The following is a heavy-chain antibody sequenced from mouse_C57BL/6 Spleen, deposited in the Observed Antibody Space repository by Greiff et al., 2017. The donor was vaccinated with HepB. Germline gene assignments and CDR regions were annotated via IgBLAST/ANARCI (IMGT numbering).Heavy chain of an antibody. CDR1: GYTFTDYY. CDR3: ARKEGYRGYFDY. D-gene: IGHD3-1*01. V-gene: IGHV1-26*01. J-gene: IGHJ2*01. Sequence: EVQLQQSGPELVKPGASVKISCKASGYTFTDYYMNWVKQSHGKSLEWIGDINPNNGGTSYNQKFKGKATLTVDKSSSTAYMELRSLTSEDSAVYYWARKEGYRGYFDYWGQGTTLTVSS. CDR2: INPNNGGT.